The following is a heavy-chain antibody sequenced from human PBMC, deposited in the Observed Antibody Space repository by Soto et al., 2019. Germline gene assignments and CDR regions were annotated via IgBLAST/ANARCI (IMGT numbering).Heavy chain of an antibody. CDR3: ARAFRMGHGPGSYYNGRYYYGMDV. CDR1: GGSISSGGYY. D-gene: IGHD3-10*01. Sequence: QVQLQESGPGLVKPSQTLSLTCTVSGGSISSGGYYWSWIRQHPGKGLEWIGYIYYSGSTYYNPSLKSQVTISVNTSKNQFSLKLSSVTAADTAVYYCARAFRMGHGPGSYYNGRYYYGMDVWGQGTTVTVSS. V-gene: IGHV4-31*01. J-gene: IGHJ6*02. CDR2: IYYSGST.